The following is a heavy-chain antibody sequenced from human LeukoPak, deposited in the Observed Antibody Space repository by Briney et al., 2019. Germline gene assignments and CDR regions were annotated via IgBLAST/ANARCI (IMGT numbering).Heavy chain of an antibody. Sequence: GGSLRLSCAASGFTFSSYSMNWVRQAPGKGLEWVSSISSSSSYIYYADSVKGRFTISRDNAKNSLYLQMNSLRAEDTAVYYCARLRGSYYYYYYGMDVWGQGTTVTVSS. J-gene: IGHJ6*02. CDR3: ARLRGSYYYYYYGMDV. V-gene: IGHV3-21*01. D-gene: IGHD3-10*01. CDR1: GFTFSSYS. CDR2: ISSSSSYI.